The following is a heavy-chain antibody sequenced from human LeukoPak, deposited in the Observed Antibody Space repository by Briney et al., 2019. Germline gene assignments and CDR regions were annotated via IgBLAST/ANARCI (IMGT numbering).Heavy chain of an antibody. CDR2: ILYDGSNE. D-gene: IGHD6-13*01. V-gene: IGHV3-30*02. J-gene: IGHJ4*02. CDR3: VRDGDSSSWNFDY. CDR1: GFTFSSYG. Sequence: RSGGSLRLSCAASGFTFSSYGMHWVRQAPGKGLGWVAFILYDGSNEFYADSVKGRFTISRDNSENTLYLQMNSLGVEDTAIYYCVRDGDSSSWNFDYWGQGTLVTVSS.